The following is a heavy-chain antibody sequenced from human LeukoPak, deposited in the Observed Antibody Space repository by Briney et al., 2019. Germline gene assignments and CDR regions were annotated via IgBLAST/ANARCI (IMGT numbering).Heavy chain of an antibody. CDR3: ARGYQLLMHPPSPNWFDP. CDR2: ISAYNGNT. D-gene: IGHD2-2*01. J-gene: IGHJ5*02. CDR1: GYTFTSYG. Sequence: GASVKVSCKASGYTFTSYGISWVRQAPGQGLEWMGWISAYNGNTNYAQKLQGRVTMTTDTSTSTAYMELRSLRSDDTAVYYCARGYQLLMHPPSPNWFDPWGQGTLVTVSS. V-gene: IGHV1-18*01.